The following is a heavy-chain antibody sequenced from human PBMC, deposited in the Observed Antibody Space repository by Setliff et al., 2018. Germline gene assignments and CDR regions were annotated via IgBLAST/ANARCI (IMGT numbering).Heavy chain of an antibody. CDR2: ISSSGSTI. J-gene: IGHJ2*01. CDR3: ARDAGFKYRKVHFDL. CDR1: GFTFSCYE. Sequence: LRLSCAASGFTFSCYEMNWVRQAPGKGVEWVSYISSSGSTIYYADSVKGRFTISRDNAKNSLYLQMNSLRAEDTAVYYCARDAGFKYRKVHFDLWGRGTLVTVSS. V-gene: IGHV3-48*03. D-gene: IGHD2-2*01.